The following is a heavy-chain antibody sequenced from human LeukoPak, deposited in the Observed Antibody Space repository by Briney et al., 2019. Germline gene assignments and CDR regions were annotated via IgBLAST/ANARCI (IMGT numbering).Heavy chain of an antibody. CDR1: GGFFSGYY. V-gene: IGHV4-34*01. J-gene: IGHJ4*02. CDR2: INHSGST. D-gene: IGHD4-17*01. CDR3: AIYDYGDYEASHYFDY. Sequence: SETLSLTCAVYGGFFSGYYWRWIRQPPGKGLEWIGEINHSGSTNYNPSLKSRVTISVDTSKNQFSLKLSSVTAADTAVYYCAIYDYGDYEASHYFDYWGQGTLVTVSS.